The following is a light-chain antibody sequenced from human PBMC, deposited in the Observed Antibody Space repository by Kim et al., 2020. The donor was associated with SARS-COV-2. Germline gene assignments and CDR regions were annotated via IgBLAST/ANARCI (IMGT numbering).Light chain of an antibody. CDR3: QQRAT. CDR2: DAS. J-gene: IGKJ4*01. CDR1: QSVSIY. Sequence: ATLSLSPGDRATLSCRASQSVSIYLAWYQQRPGQAPRLLIFDASKRATGIPARFSGSGSGTDFTLTISSLQPEDSAVYYCQQRATFGGGTKVDIK. V-gene: IGKV3-11*01.